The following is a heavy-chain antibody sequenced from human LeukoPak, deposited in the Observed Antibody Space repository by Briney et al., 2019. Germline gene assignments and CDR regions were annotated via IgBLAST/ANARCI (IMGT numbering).Heavy chain of an antibody. CDR2: LNEDGGIT. J-gene: IGHJ4*02. CDR3: TRDIGGRSAY. Sequence: GGSLRLSCEGSGYSFSSFWMHWVRQAPGEGLVWVSRLNEDGGITNYADFAEGRFTISRDNARNTLYLQMNSLSADDTAVYYCTRDIGGRSAYWGQGALVTVSS. D-gene: IGHD3-16*01. V-gene: IGHV3-74*01. CDR1: GYSFSSFW.